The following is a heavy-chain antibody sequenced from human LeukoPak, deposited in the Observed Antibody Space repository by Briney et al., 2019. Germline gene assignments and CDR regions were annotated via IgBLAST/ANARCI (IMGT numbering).Heavy chain of an antibody. Sequence: PGGSLRLSCAASGFTFSSYWMSWVRQAPGKGLEWVANIKQDGSEKYYVDSVKGRFTISRDNAKNSLYLQMNSLRAEDTAVYYCARDRITIFYYWFDPWGQGTLVTVSS. J-gene: IGHJ5*02. CDR2: IKQDGSEK. CDR1: GFTFSSYW. CDR3: ARDRITIFYYWFDP. D-gene: IGHD3-3*01. V-gene: IGHV3-7*01.